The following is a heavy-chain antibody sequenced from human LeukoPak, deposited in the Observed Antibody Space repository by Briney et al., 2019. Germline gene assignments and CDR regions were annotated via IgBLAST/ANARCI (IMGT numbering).Heavy chain of an antibody. CDR2: INPNSGGT. CDR3: ARGYCSSTSCYVYFDY. Sequence: ASVTVSCKASGYTFTGYYMHWVRQAPGQGLEWMGWINPNSGGTNYPQKFQGRVTMSRDTSISTAYMELSRLRSDDTAVYYCARGYCSSTSCYVYFDYWGQGTLVTVSS. CDR1: GYTFTGYY. J-gene: IGHJ4*02. D-gene: IGHD2-2*01. V-gene: IGHV1-2*02.